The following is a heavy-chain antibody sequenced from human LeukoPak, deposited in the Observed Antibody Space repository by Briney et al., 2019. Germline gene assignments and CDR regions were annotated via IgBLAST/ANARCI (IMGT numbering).Heavy chain of an antibody. Sequence: PGRSLRLSCTASGFTFGDYAMSWFRQAPGKGLEWVGFIRSKAYGGTTEYAASVKGRFTISRDNAKNSLYLQMNSLRAEDTAVYYCAIIPRAAAGPSARSPFHYWGQGTLVTVSS. CDR2: IRSKAYGGTT. CDR3: AIIPRAAAGPSARSPFHY. D-gene: IGHD6-13*01. CDR1: GFTFGDYA. V-gene: IGHV3-49*03. J-gene: IGHJ4*02.